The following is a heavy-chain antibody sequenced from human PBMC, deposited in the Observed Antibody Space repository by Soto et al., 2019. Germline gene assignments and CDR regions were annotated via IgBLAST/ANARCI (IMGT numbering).Heavy chain of an antibody. D-gene: IGHD3-22*01. J-gene: IGHJ6*01. CDR2: VSARGGDT. V-gene: IGHV3-23*01. CDR3: EKSYSRDKHHGLEV. Sequence: WWSXRLSCSSAVFTFMNYCMNLFRHAPGKGLEWVAGVSARGGDTSYADSVKGRFNISRENSKDTLYLQMNSLRAEDTAVYYCEKSYSRDKHHGLEVRGQPTTV. CDR1: VFTFMNYC.